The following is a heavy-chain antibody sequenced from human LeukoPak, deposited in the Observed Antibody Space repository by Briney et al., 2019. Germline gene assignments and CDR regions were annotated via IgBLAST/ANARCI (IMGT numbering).Heavy chain of an antibody. CDR1: GGSFSGYY. J-gene: IGHJ5*02. D-gene: IGHD5-12*01. V-gene: IGHV4-34*01. CDR2: INHSGST. Sequence: SETLSLTCAVYGGSFSGYYWSWIRQPPGKGLEWIGEINHSGSTNYNPSLKSRVTISVDTSKNQFSLKLSSVTAADTAVYYCARRTKRGYSGYDPYNWFDPWGQGALVTVSS. CDR3: ARRTKRGYSGYDPYNWFDP.